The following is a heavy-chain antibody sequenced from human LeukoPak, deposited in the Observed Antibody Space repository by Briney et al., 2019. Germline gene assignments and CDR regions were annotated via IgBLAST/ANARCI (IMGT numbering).Heavy chain of an antibody. CDR3: ARDQYYYGSGSYSFDY. Sequence: ASVKVSCKASGYTFTGYYMHWVRQAPGQGLEWMGWINPNSGGTNYAQKFQGRVTMTRDTSISAAYMELSRLRSDDTAVYYCARDQYYYGSGSYSFDYWGQGTLVTVSS. CDR1: GYTFTGYY. CDR2: INPNSGGT. V-gene: IGHV1-2*02. D-gene: IGHD3-10*01. J-gene: IGHJ4*02.